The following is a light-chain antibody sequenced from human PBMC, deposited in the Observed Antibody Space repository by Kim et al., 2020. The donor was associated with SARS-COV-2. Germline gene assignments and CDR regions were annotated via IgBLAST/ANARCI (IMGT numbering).Light chain of an antibody. V-gene: IGKV1-27*01. CDR3: QKYNSALWT. J-gene: IGKJ1*01. CDR1: QYIANS. Sequence: DRCTITCRASQYIANSLALYQQKPGKVPQVLIYGAATLQSGVPSCFSGSGSGTEFTLTIGSLQTEDVATYYWQKYNSALWTFGPGTKVDIK. CDR2: GAA.